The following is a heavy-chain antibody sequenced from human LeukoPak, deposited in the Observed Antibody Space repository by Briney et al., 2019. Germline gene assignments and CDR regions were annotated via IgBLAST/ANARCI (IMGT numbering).Heavy chain of an antibody. J-gene: IGHJ4*02. Sequence: PGGSLRLSCAASGVTFSSYAMSWVRQAPGKGLEWVSAITGRGGGTDYADSVKGRFTISRDNSKNTLYLQMNSLRAEDTAVYYCVKVFYYDSSGPSDYWGQGTLVTVSS. CDR2: ITGRGGGT. CDR3: VKVFYYDSSGPSDY. V-gene: IGHV3-23*01. D-gene: IGHD3-22*01. CDR1: GVTFSSYA.